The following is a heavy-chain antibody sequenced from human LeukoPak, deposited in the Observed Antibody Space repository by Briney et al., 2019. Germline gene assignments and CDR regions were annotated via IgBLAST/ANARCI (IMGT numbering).Heavy chain of an antibody. CDR3: ARRDRSGWYFDY. V-gene: IGHV4-4*07. J-gene: IGHJ4*02. CDR1: GGSITGYY. CDR2: IYTTEST. D-gene: IGHD6-19*01. Sequence: PSETLSLTCTVSGGSITGYYWNWIRQSAGKGLEWIGRIYTTESTNDNPSLKSRVTMSVDTSNTQFSLKLSSVTAADTAVYYCARRDRSGWYFDYWGQGILVNVYS.